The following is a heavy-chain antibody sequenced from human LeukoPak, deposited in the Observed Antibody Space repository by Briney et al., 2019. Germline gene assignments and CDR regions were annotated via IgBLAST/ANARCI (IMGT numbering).Heavy chain of an antibody. J-gene: IGHJ6*03. CDR1: GFTVSSNY. Sequence: GGSLRLSCAASGFTVSSNYMSWVRQAPGKGLEWVSVIYSGGSTYYADSVKGRFTISRDNARNSLYLQMNSLRAEDTAVYYCARARYGSGSYRRYYYYMDIWGKGTTVTISS. CDR3: ARARYGSGSYRRYYYYMDI. V-gene: IGHV3-66*01. D-gene: IGHD3-10*01. CDR2: IYSGGST.